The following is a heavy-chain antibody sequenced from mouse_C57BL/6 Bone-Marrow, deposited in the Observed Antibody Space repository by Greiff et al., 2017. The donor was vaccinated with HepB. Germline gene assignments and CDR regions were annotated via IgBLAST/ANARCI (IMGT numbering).Heavy chain of an antibody. CDR1: GFTFSDYG. CDR3: ARLDGNYENFDV. J-gene: IGHJ1*03. CDR2: ISSGSSTI. D-gene: IGHD2-1*01. Sequence: DVMLVESGGGLVKPGGSLKLSCAASGFTFSDYGMHWVRQAPEKGLEWVAYISSGSSTIYYADTVKGRFTISRDNAKNTLFLQMTSLRSEDTAMYYCARLDGNYENFDVWGTGTTVTVSS. V-gene: IGHV5-17*01.